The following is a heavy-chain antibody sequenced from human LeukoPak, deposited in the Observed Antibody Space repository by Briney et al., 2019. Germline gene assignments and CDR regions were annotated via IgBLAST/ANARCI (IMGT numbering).Heavy chain of an antibody. V-gene: IGHV3-53*01. CDR1: GFIVSSNY. D-gene: IGHD1-1*01. CDR3: ARLVATTGRLYFDY. Sequence: TGGTLRLSCAPSGFIVSSNYMGWVRQAPGKGLEYVSVIYSGGNIYYRGSVKGRFTISRDNSKNTIYLQMNSLRAEDTAVFYCARLVATTGRLYFDYWGQGNLVTVSS. CDR2: IYSGGNI. J-gene: IGHJ4*02.